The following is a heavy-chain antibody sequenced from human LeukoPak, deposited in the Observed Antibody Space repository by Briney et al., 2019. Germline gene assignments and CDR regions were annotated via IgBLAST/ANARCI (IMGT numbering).Heavy chain of an antibody. CDR2: ISPSGSTI. J-gene: IGHJ5*02. Sequence: GGSLRLSCAASGFSFSDYSMNWVRQAPGKGLEWLSYISPSGSTIYYADSVRGRFTISRDNPKNSLYLQMSSLRDGDTAVYYCASDQYSSSWYSSWGQGTLVTVSS. D-gene: IGHD6-13*01. CDR3: ASDQYSSSWYSS. CDR1: GFSFSDYS. V-gene: IGHV3-48*02.